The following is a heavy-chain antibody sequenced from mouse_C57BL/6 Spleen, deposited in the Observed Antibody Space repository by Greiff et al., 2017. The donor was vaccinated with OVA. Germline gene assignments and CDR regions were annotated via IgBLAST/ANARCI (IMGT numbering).Heavy chain of an antibody. J-gene: IGHJ2*01. CDR2: IWSDGST. Sequence: VQLKESGPGLVAPSQSLSITCTVSGFSLTSYGVHWVRQPPGKGLEWLVVIWSDGSTTYNSALKSRLSISKDNSKSQVFLKMNSLQTEDTAMYYCARHRTGTGYFDYWGQGTTLTVSS. CDR3: ARHRTGTGYFDY. CDR1: GFSLTSYG. D-gene: IGHD4-1*01. V-gene: IGHV2-6-1*01.